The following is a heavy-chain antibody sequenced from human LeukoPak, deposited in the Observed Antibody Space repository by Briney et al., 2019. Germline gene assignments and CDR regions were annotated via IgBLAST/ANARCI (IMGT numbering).Heavy chain of an antibody. D-gene: IGHD2-15*01. CDR1: GGSISSSSYY. V-gene: IGHV4-39*01. Sequence: SEILSLTCTVSGGSISSSSYYWGWIRQPPGKGLEWSGSISDSGSTYYYPSLKSRVTISVDTSKNQFSLNLSSVTAADTAVYYCASSYCSGGSCYGTFDIWGQGTMVTVSS. CDR3: ASSYCSGGSCYGTFDI. J-gene: IGHJ3*02. CDR2: ISDSGST.